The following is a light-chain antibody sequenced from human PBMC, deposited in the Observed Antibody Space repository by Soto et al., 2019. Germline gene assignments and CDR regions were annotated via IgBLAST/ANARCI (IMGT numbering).Light chain of an antibody. Sequence: EIVLTQSPGTLSLSPGERATLSCRTSQTVSSTYFAWYQQRPGQAPRLLFSDASTRATGIPDRFSCSGSGRDFTLTISRVEPEDFALYYCQQYGTSLWTFGQGTKV. CDR1: QTVSSTY. J-gene: IGKJ1*01. CDR2: DAS. CDR3: QQYGTSLWT. V-gene: IGKV3-20*01.